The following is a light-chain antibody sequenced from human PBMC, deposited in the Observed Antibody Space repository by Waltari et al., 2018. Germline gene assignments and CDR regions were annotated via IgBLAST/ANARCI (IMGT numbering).Light chain of an antibody. J-gene: IGLJ2*01. CDR2: YDS. CDR3: LVWHSTTDHHGV. Sequence: SYVVTQSPSVSVAPGETARITCGGDNIGSKSVHWYQQRPGQAPVLVISYDSDRPSGIPERFSGSNSGNTATLTISWVEADDEADYYCLVWHSTTDHHGVFGGGTELTVL. CDR1: NIGSKS. V-gene: IGLV3-21*04.